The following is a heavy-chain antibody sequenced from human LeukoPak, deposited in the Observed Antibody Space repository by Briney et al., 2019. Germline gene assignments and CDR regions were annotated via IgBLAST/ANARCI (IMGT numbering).Heavy chain of an antibody. D-gene: IGHD5-24*01. CDR2: VDPDDGET. CDR1: GYTLTELS. J-gene: IGHJ4*02. Sequence: GASVKVSCKVSGYTLTELSMHWVRQAPGKGLEWMGGVDPDDGETIYAQKFQGRVTMTEDTSTDTAYMELSSLRSEDTAVYYCARVSPRWLQSQDEKDYWGQGTLVTVSS. V-gene: IGHV1-24*01. CDR3: ARVSPRWLQSQDEKDY.